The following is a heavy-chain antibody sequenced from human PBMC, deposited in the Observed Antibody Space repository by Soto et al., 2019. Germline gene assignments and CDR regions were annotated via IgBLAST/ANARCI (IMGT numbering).Heavy chain of an antibody. CDR1: GGSISSSNW. V-gene: IGHV4-4*02. J-gene: IGHJ4*02. CDR2: IYHSGST. Sequence: SETLSLTCAVSGGSISSSNWWSWVRQPPGKGLEWIGEIYHSGSTNYNPSLKSRVTMSVDTSTNQFSLKLNSVTAADTAVYYCTRHEGGAAADRPLDYWGQGTLVTVSS. CDR3: TRHEGGAAADRPLDY. D-gene: IGHD6-13*01.